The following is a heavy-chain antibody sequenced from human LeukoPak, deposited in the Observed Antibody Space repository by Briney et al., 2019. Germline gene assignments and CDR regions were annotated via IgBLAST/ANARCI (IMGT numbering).Heavy chain of an antibody. CDR1: GFTFSSDA. D-gene: IGHD3-10*01. Sequence: GGSLRLSCAASGFTFSSDAMSWVRQAPGKGLEWVSVIYSGGSTYYADSVKGRFTISRDNSKNTLYLQMNSLRAEDTAVYYCASAGGSGSFNYYYYYMDVWGKGTTVTISS. J-gene: IGHJ6*03. V-gene: IGHV3-66*01. CDR2: IYSGGST. CDR3: ASAGGSGSFNYYYYYMDV.